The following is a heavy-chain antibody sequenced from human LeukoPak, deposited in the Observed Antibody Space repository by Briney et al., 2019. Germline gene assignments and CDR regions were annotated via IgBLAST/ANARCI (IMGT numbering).Heavy chain of an antibody. V-gene: IGHV4-4*02. CDR1: GGSISDSNW. Sequence: SGTLALTYAVSGGSISDSNWWRWVRQHPGKGLEWIGEIYHSGSTNYNPSLKSRVTISVDKSKNQFSLKLSSVTAADTAVYYCAREGEAAVAGLDYWGQGTMVTVSS. D-gene: IGHD6-19*01. J-gene: IGHJ4*02. CDR2: IYHSGST. CDR3: AREGEAAVAGLDY.